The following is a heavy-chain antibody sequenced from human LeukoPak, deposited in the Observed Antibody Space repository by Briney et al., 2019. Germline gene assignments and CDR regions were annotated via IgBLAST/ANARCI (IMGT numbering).Heavy chain of an antibody. J-gene: IGHJ4*02. CDR3: ATLNLDYYDSSGYFGL. D-gene: IGHD3-22*01. V-gene: IGHV1-24*01. Sequence: ASVKVSCKVSGYTLTELSMHWVRQAPGKGLEWMGGFDPEDGETIYAQKFQGRVTMTEDTSTDTAYMELSSLRSEDTAVHYCATLNLDYYDSSGYFGLWGRGTLVTVSS. CDR2: FDPEDGET. CDR1: GYTLTELS.